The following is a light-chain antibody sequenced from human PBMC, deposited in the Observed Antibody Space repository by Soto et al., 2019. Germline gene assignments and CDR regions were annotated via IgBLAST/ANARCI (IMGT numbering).Light chain of an antibody. V-gene: IGKV1-39*01. J-gene: IGKJ4*01. CDR3: QQIYSAPLT. Sequence: DIHMTQFPSSLSAPLGDRVTITCRSSQSITTYLNWYRQKPGKAPKLLIYAASSLQSGVPSRFSGSGSETEFTLSISSLQPEDFATYFCQQIYSAPLTFGGGTKVDIK. CDR2: AAS. CDR1: QSITTY.